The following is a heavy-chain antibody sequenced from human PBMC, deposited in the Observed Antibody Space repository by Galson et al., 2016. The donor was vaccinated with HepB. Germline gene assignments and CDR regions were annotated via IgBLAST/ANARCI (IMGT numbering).Heavy chain of an antibody. CDR2: ISYDGRLQ. D-gene: IGHD2-21*01. CDR1: GFIFSSYG. CDR3: AKGDGPYFDYYFYMDV. J-gene: IGHJ6*03. Sequence: SLRLSCAASGFIFSSYGMHWVRQAPGKGLEWVAVISYDGRLQHYADSVKGRFTISRDKSKNTLDLQMNSLRPEDTARYYCAKGDGPYFDYYFYMDVWGIGTTVTVSS. V-gene: IGHV3-30*18.